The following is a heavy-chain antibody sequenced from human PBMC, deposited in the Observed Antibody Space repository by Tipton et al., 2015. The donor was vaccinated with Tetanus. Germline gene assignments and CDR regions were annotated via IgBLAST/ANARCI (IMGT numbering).Heavy chain of an antibody. Sequence: SLRLSCAASGFRFSYSGMHWVRQAPGKGLEWVAVISYDGSSEYYADSVKGRFTISRDNSKNTLFLQMSSLRPEDTALYYCARDPNSSGWYPAYFDLWGQGTLVTVSS. CDR3: ARDPNSSGWYPAYFDL. CDR1: GFRFSYSG. D-gene: IGHD6-19*01. CDR2: ISYDGSSE. V-gene: IGHV3-30*03. J-gene: IGHJ4*02.